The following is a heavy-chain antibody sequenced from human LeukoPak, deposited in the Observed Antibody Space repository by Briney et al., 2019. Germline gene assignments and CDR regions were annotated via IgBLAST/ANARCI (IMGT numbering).Heavy chain of an antibody. D-gene: IGHD3-10*01. CDR2: ISGSGGST. CDR3: ARDQWFGEFSYYYYGMDV. Sequence: GGSLRLSCAASGFTFSSYAMSWVRQAPGKGLEWVSAISGSGGSTYYADSVKGRFTISRDNSKNTLYLQMNSLRAEDTAVYYCARDQWFGEFSYYYYGMDVWGQGTTVTVSS. CDR1: GFTFSSYA. J-gene: IGHJ6*02. V-gene: IGHV3-23*01.